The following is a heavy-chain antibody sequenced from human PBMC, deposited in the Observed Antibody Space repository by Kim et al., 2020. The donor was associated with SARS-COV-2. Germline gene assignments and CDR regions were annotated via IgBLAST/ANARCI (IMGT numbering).Heavy chain of an antibody. CDR2: IWYDGSNK. Sequence: GGSLRLSCAASGFTFSSYGMHWVRQAPGKGLEWVAVIWYDGSNKYYADSVKGRFTISRDNSKNTLYLQMNSLRAEDTAVYYCARGSGSKLGDWFDPWGQGTLVTVSS. D-gene: IGHD1-26*01. V-gene: IGHV3-33*01. J-gene: IGHJ5*02. CDR1: GFTFSSYG. CDR3: ARGSGSKLGDWFDP.